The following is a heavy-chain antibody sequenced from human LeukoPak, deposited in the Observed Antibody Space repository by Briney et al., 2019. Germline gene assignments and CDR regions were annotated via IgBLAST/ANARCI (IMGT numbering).Heavy chain of an antibody. D-gene: IGHD6-19*01. J-gene: IGHJ4*02. V-gene: IGHV3-30-3*01. CDR1: GFTFSSYA. CDR2: ISYDGSNK. Sequence: GRSLRLSCAASGFTFSSYAMHWVRQAPGKGLEWVAVISYDGSNKYYADSVKGRFTISRDNSKNTLYLQMNSLRAEDTAVYYCAKDLWGSGPPDYWGQGTLVTVSS. CDR3: AKDLWGSGPPDY.